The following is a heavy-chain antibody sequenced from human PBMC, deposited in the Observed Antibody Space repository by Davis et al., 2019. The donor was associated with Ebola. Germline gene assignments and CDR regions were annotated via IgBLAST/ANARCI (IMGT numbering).Heavy chain of an antibody. CDR3: ARDAMTYCGGDCYPSY. CDR1: GYTFTSYD. J-gene: IGHJ4*02. D-gene: IGHD2-21*01. V-gene: IGHV1-8*01. CDR2: MNPNSGNT. Sequence: ASVKVSCKASGYTFTSYDINWVRQGTGQGLEWMGWMNPNSGNTGYAQKFQGRVTMTRNTSISTAYMELSSLRSEDTAVYYCARDAMTYCGGDCYPSYWGQGTLVTVSS.